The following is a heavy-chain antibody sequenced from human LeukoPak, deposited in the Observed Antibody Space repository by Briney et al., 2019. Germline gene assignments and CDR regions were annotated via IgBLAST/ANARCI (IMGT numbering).Heavy chain of an antibody. D-gene: IGHD4-11*01. V-gene: IGHV4-31*03. Sequence: SETLSLTCSVSGASITTGSYYWTWIRQYPGKGLEWIGHIYYSGKTYYNPALESRVIISIDMSQDQFSLNLTSVTAADTAVYYCARDRGNIWFNSNHPNYYYYGMDVWGQGTTVTVSS. CDR3: ARDRGNIWFNSNHPNYYYYGMDV. CDR2: IYYSGKT. J-gene: IGHJ6*02. CDR1: GASITTGSYY.